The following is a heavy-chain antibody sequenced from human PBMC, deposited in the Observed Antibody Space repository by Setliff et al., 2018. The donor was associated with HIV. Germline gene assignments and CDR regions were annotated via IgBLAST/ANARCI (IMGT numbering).Heavy chain of an antibody. J-gene: IGHJ4*02. D-gene: IGHD3-10*01. CDR2: VYTTGSA. CDR1: GASFIRSRYY. CDR3: ARQPPLSVLQVWFDGY. Sequence: SETLSLTCTVSGASFIRSRYYWSWIRQPAGKGLEWIGHVYTTGSASYNPSLESRVTILEALSKNQFSLNLDSVTAADTAVYFCARQPPLSVLQVWFDGYWGQGRLVTVSS. V-gene: IGHV4-61*09.